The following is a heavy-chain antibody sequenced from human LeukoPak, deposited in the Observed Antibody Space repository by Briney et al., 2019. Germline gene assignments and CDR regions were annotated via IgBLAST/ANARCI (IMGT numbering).Heavy chain of an antibody. CDR1: GFTFSDYY. CDR2: ISSSSSYT. CDR3: ARDRGTLKYYDILTGLFDY. V-gene: IGHV3-11*05. D-gene: IGHD3-9*01. Sequence: PGGSLRLSCAASGFTFSDYYMSWIRQAPGKGLEWVSYISSSSSYTNYADSVKGRFTISRDKAKNSLYLQMSSLRAEDTAVYYCARDRGTLKYYDILTGLFDYWGQGTLVTVSS. J-gene: IGHJ4*02.